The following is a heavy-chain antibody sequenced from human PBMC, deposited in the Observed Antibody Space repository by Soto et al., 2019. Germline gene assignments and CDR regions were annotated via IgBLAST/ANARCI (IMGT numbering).Heavy chain of an antibody. V-gene: IGHV4-30-2*01. J-gene: IGHJ4*02. D-gene: IGHD5-12*01. CDR2: IYHSGST. CDR1: GGSISSGGYS. Sequence: QLQLQESGSGLVKPSQTLSLTCAVSGGSISSGGYSWSWIRQPPGKGLEWIGYIYHSGSTYYNPSLKSRVTISVDRSKKQFSLKLSSVTAADTAVYYFARSTYDASFDYWGQGTLVTVSS. CDR3: ARSTYDASFDY.